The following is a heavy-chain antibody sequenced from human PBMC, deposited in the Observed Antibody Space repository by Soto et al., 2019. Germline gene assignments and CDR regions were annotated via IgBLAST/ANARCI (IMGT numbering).Heavy chain of an antibody. Sequence: QVQLQESGPGLVRPSGTLSLTCAVSGDSINSNYCWTWVRQPPGKGLEWIAEIYYSGGTSYNPSLKSRFTISMDKSKNQFSLILTSVTAADTAMYYCARDTGWGLGYWGQGTLVTVSS. CDR2: IYYSGGT. CDR3: ARDTGWGLGY. D-gene: IGHD6-19*01. CDR1: GDSINSNYC. V-gene: IGHV4-4*02. J-gene: IGHJ4*02.